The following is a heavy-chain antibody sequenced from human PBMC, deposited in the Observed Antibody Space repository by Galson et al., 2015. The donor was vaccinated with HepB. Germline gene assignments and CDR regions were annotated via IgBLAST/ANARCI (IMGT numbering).Heavy chain of an antibody. CDR1: GFTFGTYG. CDR3: AKGFLGGKYDGECFDY. Sequence: SLRLSCAASGFTFGTYGMHWVRQAPGKGLEWVAVISYDGSNKYYADSVKGRFTISRDNSKNTLYLQMNSLRAEDTAVYYCAKGFLGGKYDGECFDYWGQGTLVTGAS. V-gene: IGHV3-30*18. J-gene: IGHJ4*02. D-gene: IGHD1-26*01. CDR2: ISYDGSNK.